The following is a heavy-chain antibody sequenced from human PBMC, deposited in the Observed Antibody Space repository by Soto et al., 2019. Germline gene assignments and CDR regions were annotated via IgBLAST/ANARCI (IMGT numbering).Heavy chain of an antibody. V-gene: IGHV3-30*18. CDR1: GFTFSSYG. Sequence: GGSLRLSCAASGFTFSSYGMHWVRQAPGKGLEWVAVISYDGSNKYYADSVKGRFTISRDNSKNTLYLQMNSLRAEDTAVYYCAKEGDGYFDYWGQGTLVTVSS. CDR3: AKEGDGYFDY. D-gene: IGHD1-26*01. CDR2: ISYDGSNK. J-gene: IGHJ4*02.